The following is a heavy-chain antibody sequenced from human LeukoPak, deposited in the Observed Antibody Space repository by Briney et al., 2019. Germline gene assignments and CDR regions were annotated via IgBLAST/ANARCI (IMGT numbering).Heavy chain of an antibody. Sequence: GGSLRLSCAASGFTFSSYGMHWVRQAPGKGLEWVAVIWYDGSNQYHADSVKGRFTISRDESRNTLYLQMNSLRGDDTAVYYCAKDVGKWESLHFFDYWGQGTLVTVSS. D-gene: IGHD1-26*01. CDR1: GFTFSSYG. CDR2: IWYDGSNQ. V-gene: IGHV3-33*03. CDR3: AKDVGKWESLHFFDY. J-gene: IGHJ4*02.